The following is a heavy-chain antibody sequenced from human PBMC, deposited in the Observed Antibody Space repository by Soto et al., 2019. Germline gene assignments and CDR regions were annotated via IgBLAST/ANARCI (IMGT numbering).Heavy chain of an antibody. CDR3: FAFDWLVKAWFDP. CDR1: GYTFTSYG. J-gene: IGHJ5*02. V-gene: IGHV1-18*03. Sequence: QVQLVQSGAEVKKPGASVKVSCKASGYTFTSYGISWVRQAPGQGLEWMGWLCAYNGNTNYAQKLPGRVTMTTDTSTSTTYVELRSPRTDAVDVDYCFAFDWLVKAWFDPWGQGTLVTVSS. CDR2: LCAYNGNT. D-gene: IGHD3-9*01.